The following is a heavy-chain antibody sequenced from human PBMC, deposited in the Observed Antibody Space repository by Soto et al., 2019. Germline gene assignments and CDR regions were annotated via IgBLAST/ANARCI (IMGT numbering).Heavy chain of an antibody. Sequence: EVQLVESGGGLVKPGGSLRLSCAASGFTFSTYSMNWFLQAPGKGREWVSSISSSSSYVYYADSVKGRFTISRDNAKNSLYLQMNSLRAEDTAVYYCARGTDFDCWGQGTLVTVSS. V-gene: IGHV3-21*01. CDR1: GFTFSTYS. CDR2: ISSSSSYV. CDR3: ARGTDFDC. J-gene: IGHJ4*02.